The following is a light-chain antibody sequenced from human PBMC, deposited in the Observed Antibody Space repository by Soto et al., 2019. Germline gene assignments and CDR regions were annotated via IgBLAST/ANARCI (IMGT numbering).Light chain of an antibody. J-gene: IGKJ1*01. CDR2: GAF. Sequence: EIVMTQSPATLSVSPGERATLSCRASQSVSSYLAWYQQKPGQAPRLLLYGAFTSATGMPARFSGSGSGTEFTLTISSLQSEDFAVYYCQQYNDWPRTFGQGTKVEIK. CDR3: QQYNDWPRT. V-gene: IGKV3-15*01. CDR1: QSVSSY.